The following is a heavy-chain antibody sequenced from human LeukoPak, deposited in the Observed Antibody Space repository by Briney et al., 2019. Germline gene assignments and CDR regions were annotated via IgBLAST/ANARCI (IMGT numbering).Heavy chain of an antibody. J-gene: IGHJ6*04. Sequence: GGSLRLSCAASGLTFSYYAMNWVRQAPGKGLEWVSSISTRSTYIYYADSLKGRFTISRDNAENSLYLQMNSLRAEDTAVYYCAELGITMIGGVWGKGTTVTISS. D-gene: IGHD3-10*02. CDR1: GLTFSYYA. CDR3: AELGITMIGGV. V-gene: IGHV3-21*01. CDR2: ISTRSTYI.